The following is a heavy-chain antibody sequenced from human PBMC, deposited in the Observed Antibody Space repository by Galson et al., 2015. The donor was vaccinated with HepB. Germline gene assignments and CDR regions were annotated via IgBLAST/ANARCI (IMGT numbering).Heavy chain of an antibody. CDR3: ARFAGETLQKWYFDY. Sequence: QSGAEVKESGESLKISCKGSGYDFFGYWIGWARQTPGKGLEWMGIIYPDYSNAKYSPSFQGQVTISADKSINTAYLQWSSLRASDSAIYYCARFAGETLQKWYFDYWGQGTLVTVSS. CDR1: GYDFFGYW. CDR2: IYPDYSNA. J-gene: IGHJ4*02. D-gene: IGHD1-26*01. V-gene: IGHV5-51*01.